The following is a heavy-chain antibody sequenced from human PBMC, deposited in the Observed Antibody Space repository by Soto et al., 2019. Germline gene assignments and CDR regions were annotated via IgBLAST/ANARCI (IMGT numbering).Heavy chain of an antibody. V-gene: IGHV3-23*01. CDR1: GFSFSSYS. Sequence: VQLLESGGDLVQPGGSLRLSCAASGFSFSSYSISWVRQAPGKGLEWVSGISADGDKTWHADSVKGRFTISRDNSKNTVYLQLNSLRVDDTAFYYCAKWDGYGDYWGQGTLVTVSS. CDR3: AKWDGYGDY. J-gene: IGHJ4*02. D-gene: IGHD5-12*01. CDR2: ISADGDKT.